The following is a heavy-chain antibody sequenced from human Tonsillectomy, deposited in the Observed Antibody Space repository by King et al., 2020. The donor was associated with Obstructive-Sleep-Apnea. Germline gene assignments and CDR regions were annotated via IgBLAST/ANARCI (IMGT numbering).Heavy chain of an antibody. J-gene: IGHJ3*02. V-gene: IGHV3-53*04. Sequence: VQRVESGGGLVQPGGSLRLSCAASGFSVRSDYMTWVRQAPGKGLEWVSLIYSADSTYYTDSVKGRFTISRHNSNNTLYLQMNSLRVEDTAVYYCAGGVRSDDFWSGYHGFDIWGQGTMVSVSS. CDR2: IYSADST. D-gene: IGHD3-3*01. CDR1: GFSVRSDY. CDR3: AGGVRSDDFWSGYHGFDI.